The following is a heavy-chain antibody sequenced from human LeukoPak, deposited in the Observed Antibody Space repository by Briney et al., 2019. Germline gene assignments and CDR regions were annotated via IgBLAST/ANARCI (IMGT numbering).Heavy chain of an antibody. CDR3: ARAETAMVSRFHYYYYMDV. CDR1: GGTFSSHT. J-gene: IGHJ6*03. V-gene: IGHV1-69*02. CDR2: IIPILGIA. Sequence: GSSVKVSCKASGGTFSSHTISWVRQAPGQGLEWMGRIIPILGIANYAQKFQGRVTITADKSTSTAYMELSSLRSEDTAVYYCARAETAMVSRFHYYYYMDVWGKGTTVTVSS. D-gene: IGHD5-18*01.